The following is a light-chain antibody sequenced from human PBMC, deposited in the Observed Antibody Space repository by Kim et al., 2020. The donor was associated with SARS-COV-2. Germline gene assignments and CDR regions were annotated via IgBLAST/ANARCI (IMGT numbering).Light chain of an antibody. Sequence: VSPGQTASITCSGDNLGDKYACWYQQKPGQSPVLVIYQDSKRPSGFPERFSGSNSGNAATLSISGTQAMDEADYYCQAWDGSTYVVFGGGTQLAVL. V-gene: IGLV3-1*01. CDR1: NLGDKY. J-gene: IGLJ2*01. CDR3: QAWDGSTYVV. CDR2: QDS.